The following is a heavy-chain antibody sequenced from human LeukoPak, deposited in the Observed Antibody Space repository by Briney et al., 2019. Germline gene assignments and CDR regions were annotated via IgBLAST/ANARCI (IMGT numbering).Heavy chain of an antibody. V-gene: IGHV4-31*03. CDR3: ARSLLWFGELSTVDY. Sequence: SQTLSLTCTVSGGSISSGGYYWRWIRQHPGRGLEWIAYIYYSGSTYYNPSLKSRVTISVDTSKNQFSLKLSSVTAADTAVYYCARSLLWFGELSTVDYWGQGTLVTVSS. CDR1: GGSISSGGYY. J-gene: IGHJ4*02. D-gene: IGHD3-10*01. CDR2: IYYSGST.